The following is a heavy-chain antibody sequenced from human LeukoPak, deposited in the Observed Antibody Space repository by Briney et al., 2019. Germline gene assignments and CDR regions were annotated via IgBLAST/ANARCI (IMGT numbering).Heavy chain of an antibody. V-gene: IGHV3-73*01. D-gene: IGHD1-1*01. J-gene: IGHJ4*02. Sequence: GGSLRLSCAASGFSFSASSIHWVRQASGKGLEWVGRLRSKTYNYGTTYAASVKGRFIFSRDDSENTAYLQMNSLKTEDTALYYCTRGMLTTDHGFDYWGQGTLVTVSS. CDR1: GFSFSASS. CDR3: TRGMLTTDHGFDY. CDR2: LRSKTYNYGT.